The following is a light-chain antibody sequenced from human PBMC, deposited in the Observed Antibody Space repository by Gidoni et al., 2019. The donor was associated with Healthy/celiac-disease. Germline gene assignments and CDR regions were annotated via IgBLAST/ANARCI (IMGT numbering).Light chain of an antibody. CDR2: DNN. Sequence: QSVLTQPTSVSAAPGQKVTSSCSGRSSNIGNHYVSWYQQLPGPAPNLLIYDNNKRPSGIPDRFSGSMSGPSATLGITGLQTGDDADYYCGTWDSSLSAVVFGGGTKPPVL. CDR3: GTWDSSLSAVV. V-gene: IGLV1-51*01. CDR1: SSNIGNHY. J-gene: IGLJ2*01.